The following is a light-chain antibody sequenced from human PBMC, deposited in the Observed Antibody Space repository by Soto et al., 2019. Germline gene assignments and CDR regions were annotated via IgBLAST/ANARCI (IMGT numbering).Light chain of an antibody. J-gene: IGKJ4*01. V-gene: IGKV4-1*01. CDR1: QSVLYSSNNKNY. CDR3: QQYYSTPLT. CDR2: WAS. Sequence: DIVLPQSPDSLAVSLGERATINCKSSQSVLYSSNNKNYLAWYQQKPGQPPKLLIYWASTRESGVPDRFSGSGSGTDFTLTISSLQAEDVAGYYCQQYYSTPLTFRGGTKVEIK.